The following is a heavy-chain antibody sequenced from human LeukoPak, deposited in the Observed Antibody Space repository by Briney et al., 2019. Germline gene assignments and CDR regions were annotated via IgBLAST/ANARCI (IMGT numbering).Heavy chain of an antibody. V-gene: IGHV3-30*18. CDR1: GFTFSSYG. D-gene: IGHD3-22*01. CDR3: AKGEYYYDSSGYGPFDY. J-gene: IGHJ4*02. CDR2: ISYDGSNK. Sequence: PGGSLRLSCAASGFTFSSYGMHWVRQAPGKGLEWVAVISYDGSNKYYADSVKGRFTISRDNSKNTLYLQMNSLRAEDTAVYYCAKGEYYYDSSGYGPFDYWGQGTLVTVSS.